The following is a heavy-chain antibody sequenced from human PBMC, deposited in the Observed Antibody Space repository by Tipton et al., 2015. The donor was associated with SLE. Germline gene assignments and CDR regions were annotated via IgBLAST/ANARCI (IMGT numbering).Heavy chain of an antibody. V-gene: IGHV3-74*01. CDR2: INGDGSIT. D-gene: IGHD2-8*02. Sequence: SLRLSCEASGLTFSNQWMHWVRQAPGKGLVWVSRINGDGSITHYADSVKGRFTISRDNAKNNLYLQMSSLRVEDTAVYYCAREVVWSLGYWGQGSLVTVSS. CDR1: GLTFSNQW. J-gene: IGHJ4*02. CDR3: AREVVWSLGY.